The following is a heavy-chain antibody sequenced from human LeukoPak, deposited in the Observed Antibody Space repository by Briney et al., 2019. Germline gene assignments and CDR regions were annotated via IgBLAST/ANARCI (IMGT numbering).Heavy chain of an antibody. D-gene: IGHD3-10*01. CDR2: ISAYNGNT. CDR1: GGTFSSYA. J-gene: IGHJ4*02. V-gene: IGHV1-18*01. Sequence: GASVKVSCKASGGTFSSYAISWVRQAPGQGLEWMGWISAYNGNTNYAQKLQGRVTMTTDTSTSTAYMELRSLRSDDTAVYYCARDFLAYYYGSGSYLTWGQGTLVTVSS. CDR3: ARDFLAYYYGSGSYLT.